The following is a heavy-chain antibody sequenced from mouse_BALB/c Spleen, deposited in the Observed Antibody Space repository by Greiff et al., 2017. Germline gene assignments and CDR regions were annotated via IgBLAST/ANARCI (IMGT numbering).Heavy chain of an antibody. CDR1: GYTFTNYW. J-gene: IGHJ4*01. CDR2: IYPGGGYT. D-gene: IGHD2-1*01. V-gene: IGHV1-63*02. Sequence: QVHVKQSGAELVRPGTSVKISCKASGYTFTNYWLGWVKQRPGHGLEWIGDIYPGGGYTNYNEKFKGKATLTADTSSSTAYMQLSSLTSEDSAVYFCAYYGNYDYAMDYWGQGTSVTVSS. CDR3: AYYGNYDYAMDY.